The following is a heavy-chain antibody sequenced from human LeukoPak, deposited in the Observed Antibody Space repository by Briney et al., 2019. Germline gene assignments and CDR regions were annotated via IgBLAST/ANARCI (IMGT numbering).Heavy chain of an antibody. Sequence: PGGSLRLSCAASGFIFSHYGMSWVRQAPGKGLEWVASIRDRGESTYYAVSVKGRFTISRDNSKNTVDLRMHSLRAEDSAIYYCTKDLSGSDWVADFWGQGTLVTVSS. J-gene: IGHJ4*02. V-gene: IGHV3-23*01. CDR1: GFIFSHYG. CDR3: TKDLSGSDWVADF. D-gene: IGHD1-26*01. CDR2: IRDRGEST.